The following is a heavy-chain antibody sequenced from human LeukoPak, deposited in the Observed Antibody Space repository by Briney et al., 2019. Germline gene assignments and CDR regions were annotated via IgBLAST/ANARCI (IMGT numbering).Heavy chain of an antibody. J-gene: IGHJ4*02. CDR1: GYSFNTHW. D-gene: IGHD5-12*01. V-gene: IGHV5-51*01. CDR3: AKLTRGGYEKFDF. Sequence: GASLRISCKGSGYSFNTHWIAWVRHMPGKGLEWMGIIYPGDSETTYSPSFQGQATLSADKSISTAYLQWSSLKASDTAMYYCAKLTRGGYEKFDFWGQGTPVTVSS. CDR2: IYPGDSET.